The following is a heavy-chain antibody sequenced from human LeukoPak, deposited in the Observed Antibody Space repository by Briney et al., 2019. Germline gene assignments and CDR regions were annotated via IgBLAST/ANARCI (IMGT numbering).Heavy chain of an antibody. CDR1: GGSISSYY. Sequence: SETLSLTCTVSGGSISSYYWSWIRQPPGKGLERIGYIYYSGSTNYNPSLKSRVTISVDTSKNQFSLKLSSVTAADTAVYYCARVQAVVAPFDLWGRGTLVAVSS. D-gene: IGHD2-15*01. CDR2: IYYSGST. CDR3: ARVQAVVAPFDL. V-gene: IGHV4-59*01. J-gene: IGHJ2*01.